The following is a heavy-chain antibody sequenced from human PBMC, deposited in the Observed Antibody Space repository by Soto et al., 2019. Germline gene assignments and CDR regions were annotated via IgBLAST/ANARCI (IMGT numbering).Heavy chain of an antibody. CDR2: ISYEGSNK. CDR1: GFTFSNYG. Sequence: QVQLVESGGGVVQPGRSLRLSCAVSGFTFSNYGMNWVRQAPGKGLEWVAVISYEGSNKYYADSVKGRFTISRDNSKNTLYLQMISLRVEDTAVYFCASTSYERPSYWGQGTLVTVSS. V-gene: IGHV3-30*03. J-gene: IGHJ4*02. D-gene: IGHD6-25*01. CDR3: ASTSYERPSY.